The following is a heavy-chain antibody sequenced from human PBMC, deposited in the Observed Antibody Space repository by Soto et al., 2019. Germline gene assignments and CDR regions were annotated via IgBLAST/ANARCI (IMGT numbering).Heavy chain of an antibody. CDR3: ARVRRSGGPNQFFDY. CDR2: TRNKANSYTT. J-gene: IGHJ4*02. V-gene: IGHV3-72*01. D-gene: IGHD3-10*01. Sequence: GGSLRLSCAASGFTFSDHYMDWVRQAPGKGLEWVGRTRNKANSYTTEYAASVKGRFTISRDDSKNSLYLQMNSLKTEDTAVYYCARVRRSGGPNQFFDYWGQGTLVTVSS. CDR1: GFTFSDHY.